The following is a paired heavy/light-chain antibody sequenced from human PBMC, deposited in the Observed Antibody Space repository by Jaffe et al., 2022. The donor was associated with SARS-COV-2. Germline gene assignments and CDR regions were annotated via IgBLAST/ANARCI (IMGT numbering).Light chain of an antibody. CDR2: QDM. CDR3: QAWDINTVV. Sequence: SYELTQPPSVSVSPGQTATITCSGDKLGDKYACWYQQKPGQSPVLVIYQDMKRPSGIPERFSGSNSGNTATLTISETQALDEADYYCQAWDINTVVFGGGTKLTVL. J-gene: IGLJ2*01. V-gene: IGLV3-1*01. CDR1: KLGDKY.
Heavy chain of an antibody. Sequence: QVQLVESGGGLVKPGGSLRLSCAVSRLTFSDHYMSWIRQAPGKGLEWVSYISSSGSTIFYADSVKGRFTVSRDNAGNSLYLQMNGLRAEDTAVYYCAMGTFGGVIGFDYWGQGTLVTVSS. V-gene: IGHV3-11*01. CDR1: RLTFSDHY. CDR2: ISSSGSTI. CDR3: AMGTFGGVIGFDY. D-gene: IGHD3-16*02. J-gene: IGHJ4*02.